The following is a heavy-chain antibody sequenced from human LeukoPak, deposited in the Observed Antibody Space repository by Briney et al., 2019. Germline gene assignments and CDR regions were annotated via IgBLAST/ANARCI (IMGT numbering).Heavy chain of an antibody. Sequence: PSETLSLTCAVSGDSISNSNWWSWVRQPPGKGLEWIGEIYQSGGTNYNPSLKSRVTISVDKSKNQFSLKLNSVTAADTAVHYCARGDSSGYPDYWGQGTLVTVSS. V-gene: IGHV4-4*02. J-gene: IGHJ4*02. CDR2: IYQSGGT. D-gene: IGHD3-22*01. CDR3: ARGDSSGYPDY. CDR1: GDSISNSNW.